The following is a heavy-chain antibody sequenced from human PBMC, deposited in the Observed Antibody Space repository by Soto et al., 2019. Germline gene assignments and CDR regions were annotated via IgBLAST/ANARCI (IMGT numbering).Heavy chain of an antibody. CDR2: IGTAGDT. D-gene: IGHD2-2*02. CDR3: ERGIVVVPAAIWADYYYYMDV. CDR1: GFTFSSYD. V-gene: IGHV3-13*01. Sequence: GGSLRLSCAASGFTFSSYDMHWVRQATGKGLEWVSAIGTAGDTYYPGSVKGRFTISRENAKNSLYLQMNSLRAGDTAVYYCERGIVVVPAAIWADYYYYMDVWGKGTTVTVSS. J-gene: IGHJ6*03.